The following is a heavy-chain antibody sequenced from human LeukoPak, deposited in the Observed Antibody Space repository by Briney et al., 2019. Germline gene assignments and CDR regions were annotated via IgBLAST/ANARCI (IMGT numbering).Heavy chain of an antibody. CDR3: ARDRAPSLGYYGMDV. CDR1: GFSFSDSV. V-gene: IGHV3-30*04. Sequence: PGGSLRLSCVASGFSFSDSVIHWVRQAPGKGPEWVAVISHDVKTTYYADSAKGRFTISRDNSRNTVFLQMNSLRAEDTAVYYCARDRAPSLGYYGMDVWGQGTTVTVSS. CDR2: ISHDVKTT. J-gene: IGHJ6*02.